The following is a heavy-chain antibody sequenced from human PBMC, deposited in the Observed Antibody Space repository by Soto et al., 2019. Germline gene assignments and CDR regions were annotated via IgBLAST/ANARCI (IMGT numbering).Heavy chain of an antibody. Sequence: GGSLRLSCAASGFTFSSYAMHWVRQAPGKGLEWVAVISYDGSNKYYADSVKGRFTISRDNSKNTLYLQMNSLRAEDTAVYYCARDCSGGSCDRKGGMDVWGQGTTVTVSS. CDR3: ARDCSGGSCDRKGGMDV. CDR1: GFTFSSYA. D-gene: IGHD2-15*01. V-gene: IGHV3-30-3*01. CDR2: ISYDGSNK. J-gene: IGHJ6*02.